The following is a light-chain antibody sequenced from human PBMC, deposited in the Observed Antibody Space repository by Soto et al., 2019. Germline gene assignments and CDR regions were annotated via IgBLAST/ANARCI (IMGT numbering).Light chain of an antibody. V-gene: IGKV3-11*01. CDR3: QVYGPSPPIT. J-gene: IGKJ5*01. Sequence: EIVLTQSPATLSLSPGERAILSCRASQSVSTFLAWFQQKPGQPPRLLIYNAFNRTTGIPARFTGSGSGADFTLTISRLEPEDFAVYYCQVYGPSPPITFGQGTRLEIK. CDR2: NAF. CDR1: QSVSTF.